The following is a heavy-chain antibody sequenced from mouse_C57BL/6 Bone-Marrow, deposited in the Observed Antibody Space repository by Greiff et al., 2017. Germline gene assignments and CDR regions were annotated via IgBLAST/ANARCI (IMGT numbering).Heavy chain of an antibody. Sequence: VQLKESGGDLVKPGGSLKLSCAASGFTFSSYGMSWVRQTPDKRLEWVATISSGGSYTYYPDSVKGRFTISRDNAKNTLYLQMSSLKSEDTAMYYCARRGITPYFDYWGQGTTLTVSS. D-gene: IGHD1-1*01. CDR3: ARRGITPYFDY. CDR2: ISSGGSYT. V-gene: IGHV5-6*01. J-gene: IGHJ2*01. CDR1: GFTFSSYG.